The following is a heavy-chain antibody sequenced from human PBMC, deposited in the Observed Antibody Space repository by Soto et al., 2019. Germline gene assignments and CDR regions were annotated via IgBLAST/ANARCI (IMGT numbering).Heavy chain of an antibody. V-gene: IGHV3-23*01. CDR1: GFTFTSYA. CDR3: AKKKVSSSWSGDWFDP. Sequence: PGGSLRLSCAASGFTFTSYAISWVRQAPAKGLEWVSGISYSGSDTYYSDSVKGRFTISRDNSNNTVYLQMNSLRAEDTAVYYCAKKKVSSSWSGDWFDPWGQGTLVTVSS. CDR2: ISYSGSDT. D-gene: IGHD6-13*01. J-gene: IGHJ5*02.